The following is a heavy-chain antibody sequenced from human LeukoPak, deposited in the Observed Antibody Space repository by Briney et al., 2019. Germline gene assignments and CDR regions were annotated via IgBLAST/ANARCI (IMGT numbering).Heavy chain of an antibody. J-gene: IGHJ4*02. Sequence: GASVKVSCKASGYTFTSYYMHWVRQAPGQGLEWMGIINPSGGSTSYAQKFQGRVTITADESTSTAYMELSSLRSEDTAVYYCARTYYYESSGYEGSYYFDYWGQGALVTVSS. CDR3: ARTYYYESSGYEGSYYFDY. D-gene: IGHD3-22*01. CDR1: GYTFTSYY. V-gene: IGHV1-46*01. CDR2: INPSGGST.